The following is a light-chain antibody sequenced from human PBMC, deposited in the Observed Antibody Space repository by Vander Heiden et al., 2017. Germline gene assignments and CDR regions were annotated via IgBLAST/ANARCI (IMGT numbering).Light chain of an antibody. CDR1: QSVLSNSNNQNY. V-gene: IGKV4-1*01. CDR2: WAS. CDR3: QQDYSAPYT. Sequence: DIVMTQSPDSLAVSLGERATINCKSSQSVLSNSNNQNYLTWYQQKPGQPPKLLIYWASTRESGVPDRFSGSGSGTDFTLTISSLQAEDVAVYYCQQDYSAPYTFGQGTKLEIK. J-gene: IGKJ2*01.